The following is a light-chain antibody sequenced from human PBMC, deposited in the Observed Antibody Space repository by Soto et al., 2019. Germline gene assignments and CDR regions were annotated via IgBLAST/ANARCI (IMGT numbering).Light chain of an antibody. CDR3: NSYTNTYTYV. V-gene: IGLV2-14*01. J-gene: IGLJ1*01. Sequence: SVLTQPASVSGSPGQSITISCTGTSGDVGAYNYVSWYQQHPGKAPKLMIYGVNNRPSGVSYRFSGSKSGNTASLTISGLQAEDEADYYCNSYTNTYTYVFGTGTKVTV. CDR1: SGDVGAYNY. CDR2: GVN.